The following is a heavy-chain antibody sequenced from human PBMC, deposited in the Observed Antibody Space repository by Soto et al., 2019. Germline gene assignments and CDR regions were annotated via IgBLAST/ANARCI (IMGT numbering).Heavy chain of an antibody. V-gene: IGHV3-30*18. CDR3: AKDHEYSNDYYYYYGMDV. CDR2: ISYDGSNK. D-gene: IGHD4-4*01. J-gene: IGHJ6*02. CDR1: GFTFSSYG. Sequence: ESGGGVVQPGRSLRLSCAASGFTFSSYGMHWVRQAPGKGLEWVAVISYDGSNKYYADSVKGRFTISRDNSKNTLYLQMNSLRAEDTAVYYCAKDHEYSNDYYYYYGMDVWGQGTTVTVSS.